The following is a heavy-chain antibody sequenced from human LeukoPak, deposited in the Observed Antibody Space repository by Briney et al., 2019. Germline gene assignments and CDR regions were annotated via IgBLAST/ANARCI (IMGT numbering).Heavy chain of an antibody. J-gene: IGHJ6*02. V-gene: IGHV3-53*05. CDR2: IYDGGST. CDR3: ARVHPPKIYYYYYYGMDV. D-gene: IGHD2/OR15-2a*01. CDR1: GFTVSSNY. Sequence: GGSLRLSCAASGFTVSSNYMSWVRQAPGKGLEWVSVIYDGGSTYYADSVKGRFTISRDNSKNTLYLQMNSLRAEDTAVYYCARVHPPKIYYYYYYGMDVWGQGTTVTVSS.